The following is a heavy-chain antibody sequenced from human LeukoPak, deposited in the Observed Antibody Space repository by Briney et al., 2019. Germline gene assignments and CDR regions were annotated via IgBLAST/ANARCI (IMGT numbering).Heavy chain of an antibody. CDR2: INAGNGNT. D-gene: IGHD4-17*01. Sequence: GASVKVSCKASGYTFTTYAMHWVRQAPGQRLEWMGWINAGNGNTKYSQKFQGRVTITADESTSTAYMELSSLRSEDTAVYYCARDSGHGDYVPFDYWGQGTLVTVSS. J-gene: IGHJ4*02. CDR1: GYTFTTYA. CDR3: ARDSGHGDYVPFDY. V-gene: IGHV1-3*01.